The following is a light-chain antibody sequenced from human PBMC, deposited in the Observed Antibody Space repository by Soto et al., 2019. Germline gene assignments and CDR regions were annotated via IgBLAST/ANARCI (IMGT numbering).Light chain of an antibody. CDR1: SSDVGGYNY. Sequence: QSALTQPASVSVSPGQSITIACTGTSSDVGGYNYVSWYQQHPGKAPKLMIYDVSNRPSGVSNRFSGSKSGNTASLTISGLQAEDEADYYCSSYTSSRGYVVFGGGTKVTVL. CDR3: SSYTSSRGYVV. V-gene: IGLV2-14*01. CDR2: DVS. J-gene: IGLJ2*01.